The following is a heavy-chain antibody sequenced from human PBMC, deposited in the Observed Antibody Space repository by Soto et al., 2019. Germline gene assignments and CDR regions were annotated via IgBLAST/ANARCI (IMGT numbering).Heavy chain of an antibody. CDR3: ARPTLRMATMRLKFDY. J-gene: IGHJ4*02. CDR2: LYHNGNT. CDR1: GDSISSESYY. Sequence: SETLSLTCTVSGDSISSESYYWSWIRQPPGKGLEWIGNLYHNGNTYYNPSLKSRVTISADTSKNQFSLEVTSVTAADTAVYYCARPTLRMATMRLKFDYWGQGTQVTVSS. D-gene: IGHD3-16*01. V-gene: IGHV4-39*01.